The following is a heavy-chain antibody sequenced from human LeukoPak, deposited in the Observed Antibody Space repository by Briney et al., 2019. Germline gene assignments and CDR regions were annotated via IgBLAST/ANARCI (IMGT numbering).Heavy chain of an antibody. V-gene: IGHV3-11*01. CDR1: GFTFTDYY. CDR2: ISVSGTTM. CDR3: AKDSLIVVVPAAIDY. Sequence: PGGSLRLSCATSGFTFTDYYMSWIRQAPGKGLEWVSYISVSGTTMYYADSVKGRFTLSRDNAKNTLYLQMNSLRAEDTAVYYCAKDSLIVVVPAAIDYWGQGTLVTVSS. J-gene: IGHJ4*02. D-gene: IGHD2-2*02.